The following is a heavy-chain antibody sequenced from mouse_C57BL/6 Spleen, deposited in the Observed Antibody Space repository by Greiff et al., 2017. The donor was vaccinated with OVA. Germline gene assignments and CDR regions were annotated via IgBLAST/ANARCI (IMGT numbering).Heavy chain of an antibody. CDR3: ASGDYYGSSPFAY. J-gene: IGHJ3*01. CDR2: IWGVGST. Sequence: VMLVESGPGLVAPSQSLSITCTVSGFSLTSYGVDWVRQSPGKGLEWLGVIWGVGSTNYNSALKSRLSISKNNSKSQVFLKMNSLQTDDTAMYYCASGDYYGSSPFAYWGQGTLVTVSA. V-gene: IGHV2-6*01. D-gene: IGHD1-1*01. CDR1: GFSLTSYG.